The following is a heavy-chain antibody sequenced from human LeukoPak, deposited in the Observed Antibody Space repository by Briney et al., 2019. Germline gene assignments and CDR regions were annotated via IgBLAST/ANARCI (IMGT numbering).Heavy chain of an antibody. CDR1: GDSVSSNSAA. V-gene: IGHV6-1*01. J-gene: IGHJ4*02. CDR2: TYYRSKWYN. CDR3: ARTSADHYYDSSGYDYYFDY. Sequence: SQILSLTCAISGDSVSSNSAAWNWIRQSPSRGLEWLGRTYYRSKWYNDYAVSVKSRITINPDTSKNQFSLQLNSVTPEDTAVYYCARTSADHYYDSSGYDYYFDYWGQGTLVTVSS. D-gene: IGHD3-22*01.